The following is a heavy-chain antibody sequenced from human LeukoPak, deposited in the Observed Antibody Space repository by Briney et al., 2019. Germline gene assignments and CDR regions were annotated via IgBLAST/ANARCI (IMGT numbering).Heavy chain of an antibody. CDR2: ISYDGSNK. CDR3: ARDALVQSPTFDY. CDR1: GFTFSSYA. D-gene: IGHD6-13*01. J-gene: IGHJ4*02. Sequence: GGSLRLSCAASGFTFSSYAMHWVRQAPGKGLEWVAVISYDGSNKYYADSVKGRFTISRDNSKNTLCLQMNSLRAEDTAVYYCARDALVQSPTFDYWGQGTLVTVSS. V-gene: IGHV3-30*04.